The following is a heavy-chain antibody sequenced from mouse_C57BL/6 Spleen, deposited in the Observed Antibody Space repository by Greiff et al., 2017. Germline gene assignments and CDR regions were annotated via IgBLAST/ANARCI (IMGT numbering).Heavy chain of an antibody. Sequence: VQLQQSVAELVRPGASVKLSCTASGFHIKNTYMPWVKQRPEQGLEWIGRIDPANGNTKYAPKFQGKATITADTSSNTAYLQLSSLTSEDTAIYYCARHGSSPYAMDYWGQGTSVTVSS. CDR1: GFHIKNTY. D-gene: IGHD1-1*01. J-gene: IGHJ4*01. CDR2: IDPANGNT. CDR3: ARHGSSPYAMDY. V-gene: IGHV14-3*01.